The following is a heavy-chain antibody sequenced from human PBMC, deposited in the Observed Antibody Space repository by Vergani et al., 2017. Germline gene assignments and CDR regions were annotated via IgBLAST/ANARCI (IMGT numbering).Heavy chain of an antibody. CDR2: INHSGST. J-gene: IGHJ4*02. Sequence: QVQLQQWGAGLLKPSETLSLTCAVYGGSFTGYYWTWIRQPPEKGLEWIGEINHSGSTNYNPSLKSRVTISVDTSKHQFSLKLSSVTAADTDVYYCARGPRDSSGYYYPALFYWGQGTLVTVSS. CDR3: ARGPRDSSGYYYPALFY. CDR1: GGSFTGYY. V-gene: IGHV4-34*01. D-gene: IGHD3-22*01.